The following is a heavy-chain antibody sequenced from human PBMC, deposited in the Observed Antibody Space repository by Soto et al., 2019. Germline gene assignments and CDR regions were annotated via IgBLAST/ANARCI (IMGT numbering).Heavy chain of an antibody. CDR3: ARGVHYDSSGYYYFY. V-gene: IGHV1-69*13. CDR2: IIPLFGTA. CDR1: GGTFSSYA. J-gene: IGHJ4*02. D-gene: IGHD3-22*01. Sequence: SVKVSCKASGGTFSSYAIDWVRQAPGQGLEWMGGIIPLFGTANYAQKFQGRITITADESTSTAYMELRSLRSEDTAVYYCARGVHYDSSGYYYFYWGQGTLVTVSS.